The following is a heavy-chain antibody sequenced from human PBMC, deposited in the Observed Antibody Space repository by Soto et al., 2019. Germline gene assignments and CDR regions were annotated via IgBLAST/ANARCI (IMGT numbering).Heavy chain of an antibody. CDR3: ARDNKRCSTTSCYSSGGY. Sequence: SVQVSCKASGGTFNSYTISWVRQAPGQGLEWLGKIIPILGVANHAQKFQGRVTISADKSTTTAYMELSSLRSEDTAMYYCARDNKRCSTTSCYSSGGYWGQGTLVTVSS. CDR1: GGTFNSYT. J-gene: IGHJ4*02. D-gene: IGHD2-2*01. V-gene: IGHV1-69*04. CDR2: IIPILGVA.